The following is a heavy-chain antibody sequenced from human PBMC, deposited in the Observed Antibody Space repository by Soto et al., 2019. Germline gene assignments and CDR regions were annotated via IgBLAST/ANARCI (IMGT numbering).Heavy chain of an antibody. V-gene: IGHV3-33*06. Sequence: GGSLRLSCAASGFTFSSYGMHWVRQAPGKGLEWVAVIWYDGSNKYYADSVKGRFTISRDNSKNTLYLQMNSLRAEDTAVYYCAKESGYFAAWGQGTLVTVSS. J-gene: IGHJ4*02. CDR1: GFTFSSYG. D-gene: IGHD5-18*01. CDR2: IWYDGSNK. CDR3: AKESGYFAA.